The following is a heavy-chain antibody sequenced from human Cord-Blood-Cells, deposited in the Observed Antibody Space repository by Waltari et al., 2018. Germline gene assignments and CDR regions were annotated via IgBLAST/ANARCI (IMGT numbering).Heavy chain of an antibody. Sequence: QVQLVQSGAEVKKPGASVKVSCKASGYTFPGHYMHWVRQAPGQGLEWMGCSNPNSGGTNYAQKCQGRVTMTRDTSISTAYMELSRLRSDDTAVYYFEVFQLGTWAFDIWGQGTMVTVSS. CDR1: GYTFPGHY. CDR3: EVFQLGTWAFDI. D-gene: IGHD7-27*01. CDR2: SNPNSGGT. J-gene: IGHJ3*02. V-gene: IGHV1-2*02.